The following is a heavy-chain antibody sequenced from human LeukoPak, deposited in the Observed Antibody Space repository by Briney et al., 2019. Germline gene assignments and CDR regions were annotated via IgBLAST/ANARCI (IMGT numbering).Heavy chain of an antibody. CDR1: GGSISSSSYY. D-gene: IGHD1-1*01. J-gene: IGHJ4*02. Sequence: SGTLSLTCTVSGGSISSSSYYWGWIRQPPGKGLEGIGSIYYSGSTYYNPSLKSRFTISVDTSKNQFSLKVSSVTARTPTLHCCAPGRWDFDYWGQGTLVPVSS. V-gene: IGHV4-39*01. CDR2: IYYSGST. CDR3: APGRWDFDY.